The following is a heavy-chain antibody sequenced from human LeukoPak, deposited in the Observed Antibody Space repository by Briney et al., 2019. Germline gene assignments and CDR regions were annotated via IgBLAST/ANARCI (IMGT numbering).Heavy chain of an antibody. Sequence: ASVTVSCTASGYTFTGYFMHWVRQAPGKGLEWMGGFHPEDGKTIYAQKFQGRVTMTEDTSTDTAYMELSSLRSEDTAVYYCATLNYYDSSGYYEGSPQDYWGQGTLVTVSS. CDR1: GYTFTGYF. V-gene: IGHV1-24*01. J-gene: IGHJ4*02. CDR3: ATLNYYDSSGYYEGSPQDY. D-gene: IGHD3-22*01. CDR2: FHPEDGKT.